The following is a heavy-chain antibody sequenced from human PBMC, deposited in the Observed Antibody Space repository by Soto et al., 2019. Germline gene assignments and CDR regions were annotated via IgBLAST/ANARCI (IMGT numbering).Heavy chain of an antibody. V-gene: IGHV3-21*01. CDR3: ARHPLYSDSTGYYFDY. D-gene: IGHD3-22*01. J-gene: IGHJ4*02. CDR2: ISGSSSDI. CDR1: GFIFSTYS. Sequence: VGSLRLSCAVSGFIFSTYSMNWIRQAPGKGLEWVSSISGSSSDIFYADSVRGRFTISRDNAHNSLYLQLDSLRDEDTAVYYCARHPLYSDSTGYYFDYWGQGNLVTVS.